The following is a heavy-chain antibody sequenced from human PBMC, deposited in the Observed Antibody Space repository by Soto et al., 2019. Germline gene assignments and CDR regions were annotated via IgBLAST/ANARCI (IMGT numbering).Heavy chain of an antibody. D-gene: IGHD5-12*01. Sequence: DSVKVSCKACGYTFTSYGISWVRQAPGQGLEWMGWISAYNGNTNYAQKLQGRVTMTTDKSTSTAYMELRSLRSDDTAVYYCARFKVATGALYGMDVWGQGTTVSVSS. V-gene: IGHV1-18*04. J-gene: IGHJ6*01. CDR2: ISAYNGNT. CDR3: ARFKVATGALYGMDV. CDR1: GYTFTSYG.